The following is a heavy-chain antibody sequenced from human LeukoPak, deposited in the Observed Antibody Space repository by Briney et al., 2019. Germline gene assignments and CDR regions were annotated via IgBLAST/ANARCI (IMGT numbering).Heavy chain of an antibody. CDR2: IYNSGYT. V-gene: IGHV4-59*08. Sequence: PSETRSLTCTVSGGSISSYFWTWIRQPPGRGLEWIGYIYNSGYTKYNPSLKSRVTISAETSNNQFSLKLSSMTAADTAVYYCARLSRASGWSWFDPWGQGTLVTVSS. D-gene: IGHD6-19*01. CDR1: GGSISSYF. CDR3: ARLSRASGWSWFDP. J-gene: IGHJ5*02.